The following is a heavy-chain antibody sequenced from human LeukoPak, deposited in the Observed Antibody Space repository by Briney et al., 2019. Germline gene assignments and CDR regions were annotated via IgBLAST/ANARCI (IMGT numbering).Heavy chain of an antibody. CDR2: ISISDTST. CDR1: GFTFSSYA. Sequence: GGSLRLSCAASGFTFSSYAMSWVRQAPGKGLEWVSAISISDTSTYYADSVKGRFIISRDISKNTLYLQMNSLRADDTAVYYCVKGRKWELPFDYWGQGTLVTVCS. CDR3: VKGRKWELPFDY. J-gene: IGHJ4*02. D-gene: IGHD1-26*01. V-gene: IGHV3-23*01.